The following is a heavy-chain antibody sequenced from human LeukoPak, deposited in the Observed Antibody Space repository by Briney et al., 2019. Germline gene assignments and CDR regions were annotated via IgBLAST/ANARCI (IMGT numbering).Heavy chain of an antibody. CDR3: AREVGSSFIFDY. CDR1: GGSISSYY. Sequence: PSETLSLTGTVSGGSISSYYWSWIRQPAGKGLEWIGRIYTSGSTNYNPSLKSRVTISVDKSKNQFPLKLSSVTAADTAVYYCAREVGSSFIFDYWGQGTLVTVSS. V-gene: IGHV4-4*07. J-gene: IGHJ4*02. D-gene: IGHD6-13*01. CDR2: IYTSGST.